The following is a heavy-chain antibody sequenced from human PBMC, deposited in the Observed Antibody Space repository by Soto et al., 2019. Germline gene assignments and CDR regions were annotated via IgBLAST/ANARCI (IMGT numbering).Heavy chain of an antibody. CDR2: ISAYNGNT. CDR1: GYTFTSYG. D-gene: IGHD3-3*01. CDR3: ARERGRITIFGVVANWFDP. J-gene: IGHJ5*02. Sequence: QVQLVQSGAEVKKPGASVKVSCKASGYTFTSYGISWVRQAPGQGLEWMGWISAYNGNTNYAQKLQGRVTITTDTSTSTAYMELRSLRSDDTAVYYCARERGRITIFGVVANWFDPWGQGTLVTVSS. V-gene: IGHV1-18*01.